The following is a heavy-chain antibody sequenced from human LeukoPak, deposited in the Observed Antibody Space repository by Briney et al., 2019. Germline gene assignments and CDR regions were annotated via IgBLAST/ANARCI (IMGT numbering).Heavy chain of an antibody. V-gene: IGHV3-21*01. CDR3: ARDGAYCGGDCYPYYFDY. CDR2: ISSSSSYI. CDR1: EFTFSSYS. Sequence: GGSLRLSCAASEFTFSSYSMNWVRQAPGKGLEWVSSISSSSSYIYYADSVKGRFTISRDNAKNSLYLQMNSLRAEDTAVYYCARDGAYCGGDCYPYYFDYWGQGTLVTVSS. J-gene: IGHJ4*02. D-gene: IGHD2-21*01.